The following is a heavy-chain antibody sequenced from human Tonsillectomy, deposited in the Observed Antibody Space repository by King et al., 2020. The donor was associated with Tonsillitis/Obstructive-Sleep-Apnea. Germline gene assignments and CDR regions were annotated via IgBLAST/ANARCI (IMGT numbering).Heavy chain of an antibody. D-gene: IGHD3-10*01. CDR3: ASLISASGVSLPDENRFDP. CDR2: IYYSGST. CDR1: GGSISSYY. J-gene: IGHJ5*02. Sequence: QLQESGPGLVKPSETLSLTCTVSGGSISSYYWSWIRQPPGKGLEWIGYIYYSGSTNYNPSLKSRVTISVDTSKNQFSLKLSSVTAADTAVYYCASLISASGVSLPDENRFDPWGQGTLVTVSS. V-gene: IGHV4-59*01.